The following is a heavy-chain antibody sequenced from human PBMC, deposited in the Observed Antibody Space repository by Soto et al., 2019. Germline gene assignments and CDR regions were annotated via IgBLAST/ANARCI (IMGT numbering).Heavy chain of an antibody. J-gene: IGHJ4*02. D-gene: IGHD3-10*01. Sequence: EVQLLESGGGLVQPGGSLRLSCAASGFTFNNYAMTWVRQAPGKGLEWVSAISGGGDTTSYADSVKGRFTVSRDGSKNTLYLQMSSLRAEPTALSYCAKGRGGTGSLTPRVDFWGQGTLVTVSS. CDR3: AKGRGGTGSLTPRVDF. CDR2: ISGGGDTT. V-gene: IGHV3-23*01. CDR1: GFTFNNYA.